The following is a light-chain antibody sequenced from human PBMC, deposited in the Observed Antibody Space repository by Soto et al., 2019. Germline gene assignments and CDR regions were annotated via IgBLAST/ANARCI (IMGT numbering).Light chain of an antibody. CDR1: ESVSSSY. Sequence: EIVLTQSPGTVSLSPGARATLSCRASESVSSSYLAWYQQKPGQAPRLLIYRTSNRATGIPDRFSGSGSGTDLTLTIRRLEPEAFAVYWCQQYESSPRTFGQGTKV. CDR2: RTS. CDR3: QQYESSPRT. V-gene: IGKV3-20*01. J-gene: IGKJ1*01.